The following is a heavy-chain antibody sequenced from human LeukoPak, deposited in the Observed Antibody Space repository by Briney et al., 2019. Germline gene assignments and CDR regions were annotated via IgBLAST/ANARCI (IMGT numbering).Heavy chain of an antibody. CDR3: ARSRESSGYYGAFDI. D-gene: IGHD3-22*01. CDR2: IYYSGST. CDR1: GGSISGSSYY. J-gene: IGHJ3*02. Sequence: SETLSLTCTVSGGSISGSSYYWGWIRQPPGKGLEWIGSIYYSGSTYYNPSLKSRVTISVDTSKNQFSLKLNSVTATDTAVYYCARSRESSGYYGAFDIWGQGTMVTVPS. V-gene: IGHV4-39*01.